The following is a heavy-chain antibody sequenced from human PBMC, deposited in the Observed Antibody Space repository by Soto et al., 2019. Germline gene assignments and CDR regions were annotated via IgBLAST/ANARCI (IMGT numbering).Heavy chain of an antibody. V-gene: IGHV4-59*01. Sequence: PSETLSLTCSVSGGSMDNYYWSWIRQAPGKALEWIGYVYHNGRTSYNPSLKSRVSISVDRSKNQFSLNLSSVTAADTAMYYCAREDRISEPGGIWFHRWGQGTLVTVSS. J-gene: IGHJ5*02. CDR2: VYHNGRT. D-gene: IGHD6-13*01. CDR1: GGSMDNYY. CDR3: AREDRISEPGGIWFHR.